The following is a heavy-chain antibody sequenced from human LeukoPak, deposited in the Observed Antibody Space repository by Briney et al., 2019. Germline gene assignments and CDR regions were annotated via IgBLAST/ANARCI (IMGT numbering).Heavy chain of an antibody. J-gene: IGHJ4*02. CDR1: GGSFSGYY. Sequence: SETLSLTCAVYGGSFSGYYWSWIRQPPGKGLEWIGEINHSGSTNYNASLKSRVTISVDMSKNQFSLKLSSVTAADTAVYYCARLHGVRGTDYWGQGTLVTVSS. V-gene: IGHV4-34*01. CDR2: INHSGST. D-gene: IGHD3-10*01. CDR3: ARLHGVRGTDY.